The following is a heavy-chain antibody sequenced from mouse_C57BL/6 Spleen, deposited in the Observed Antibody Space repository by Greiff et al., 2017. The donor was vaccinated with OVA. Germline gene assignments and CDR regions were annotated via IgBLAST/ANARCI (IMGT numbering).Heavy chain of an antibody. J-gene: IGHJ2*01. Sequence: VQLQQSGAELVKPGASVKISCKASGYAFSSYWMNWVKQRPGQGLEWIGQIYPGDGDTNYNGKFKGKATLTADKSSSTAYMQLSSLTSEDSAVYFCARGVYYYGSSYWGQGTTLTVSS. D-gene: IGHD1-1*01. V-gene: IGHV1-80*01. CDR3: ARGVYYYGSSY. CDR1: GYAFSSYW. CDR2: IYPGDGDT.